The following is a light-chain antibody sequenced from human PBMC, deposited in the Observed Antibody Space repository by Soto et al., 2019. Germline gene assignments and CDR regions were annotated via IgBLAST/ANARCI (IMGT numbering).Light chain of an antibody. CDR3: AAWDDNLNGPL. J-gene: IGLJ3*02. CDR1: NSNIGRYS. CDR2: SDD. Sequence: QSVLTQPPSLSGIPGQRVTISCSGSNSNIGRYSVNWYQHFPGTAPKILIYSDDERPSGVPDRFSGSKSGTSASLAISGLQSEDEAEYYCAAWDDNLNGPLFGGGTKVTVL. V-gene: IGLV1-44*01.